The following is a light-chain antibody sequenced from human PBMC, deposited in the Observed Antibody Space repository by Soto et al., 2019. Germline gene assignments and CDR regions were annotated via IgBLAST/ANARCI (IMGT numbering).Light chain of an antibody. Sequence: QSVLTQPASVSGSPGQSITISCNGTSSDVGGYKYVSWYQQHPGEAPKLMIYDVSNRPSGVSNRFSGSKSGNTASLTISGLQAEDEADYYCSSYTSSSTRVFGTGTKVT. CDR3: SSYTSSSTRV. CDR1: SSDVGGYKY. J-gene: IGLJ1*01. V-gene: IGLV2-14*01. CDR2: DVS.